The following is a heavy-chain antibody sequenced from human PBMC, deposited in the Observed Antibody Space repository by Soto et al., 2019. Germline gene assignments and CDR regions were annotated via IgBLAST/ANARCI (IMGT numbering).Heavy chain of an antibody. CDR2: ISGSGSSM. D-gene: IGHD6-13*01. Sequence: VGSLRLSCAASGFPFSNSYMSWIRQAPGKGLEWVSHISGSGSSMYSDSVQGRFTISRDNANNSLYLQMNSLTADDTAVYYCTRAKQMATILDYWGQGALVTVSS. CDR1: GFPFSNSY. CDR3: TRAKQMATILDY. V-gene: IGHV3-11*01. J-gene: IGHJ4*02.